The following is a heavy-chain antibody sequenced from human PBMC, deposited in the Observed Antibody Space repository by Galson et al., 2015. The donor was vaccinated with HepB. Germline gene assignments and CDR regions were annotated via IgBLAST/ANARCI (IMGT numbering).Heavy chain of an antibody. CDR3: ATSQWPPAASDY. J-gene: IGHJ4*02. CDR1: GFTVSRNY. CDR2: IYNDGST. Sequence: SLRLSCAASGFTVSRNYMSWVRQAPGKGLEWVSFIYNDGSTYYADSVKGRFTISRDNSKNTLNLQMNRLRAEDTAVYDCATSQWPPAASDYWGQGTLVTVSS. V-gene: IGHV3-53*01. D-gene: IGHD6-19*01.